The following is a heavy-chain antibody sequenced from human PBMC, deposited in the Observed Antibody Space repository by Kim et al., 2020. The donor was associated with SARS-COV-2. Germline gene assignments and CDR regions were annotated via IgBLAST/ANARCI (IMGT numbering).Heavy chain of an antibody. J-gene: IGHJ4*02. Sequence: GGSLRLSCVASGFTFRSHWMHWVRQAPGKGLVWVSRINYDGSSTTYADSVKGRFTISRDNAKNTVYLQLNSLRAEDTAVFYCTRDSAGLENWGQGTLVTV. CDR2: INYDGSST. CDR3: TRDSAGLEN. V-gene: IGHV3-74*01. CDR1: GFTFRSHW.